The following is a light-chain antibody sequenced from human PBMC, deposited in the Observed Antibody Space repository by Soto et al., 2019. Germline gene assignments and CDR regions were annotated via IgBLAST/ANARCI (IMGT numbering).Light chain of an antibody. Sequence: QSALTQPPSASGSPGQSVTISCTGTSSDVGGYNYVSWYQQYPGKAPKLMIYEVTKRPSGVADRFSGSKSGNTASLTVSGFQAEDEDDDYYCCCAASSSCSYVFGGGTKLTVL. V-gene: IGLV2-8*01. J-gene: IGLJ3*02. CDR3: CCCAASSSCSYV. CDR1: SSDVGGYNY. CDR2: EVT.